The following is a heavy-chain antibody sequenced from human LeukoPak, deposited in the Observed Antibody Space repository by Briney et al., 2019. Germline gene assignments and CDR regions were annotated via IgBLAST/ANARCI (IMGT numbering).Heavy chain of an antibody. CDR3: VKDLWLGQQLPSGAFDI. CDR1: GFTFSSYG. J-gene: IGHJ3*02. CDR2: IRYDGSNK. V-gene: IGHV3-30*02. D-gene: IGHD6-13*01. Sequence: PGGSLRLSCAASGFTFSSYGMHWVRQAPGKGLEWVAFIRYDGSNKYYADSVKGRFTISRDNSKNTLYLQMNSLRAEDTAVYYCVKDLWLGQQLPSGAFDIWGQGTMVTVSS.